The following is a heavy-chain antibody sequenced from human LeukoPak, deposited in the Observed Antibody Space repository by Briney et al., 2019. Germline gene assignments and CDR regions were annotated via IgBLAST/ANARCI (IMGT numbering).Heavy chain of an antibody. J-gene: IGHJ4*02. D-gene: IGHD4-17*01. CDR2: FYYTGTT. V-gene: IGHV4-39*01. Sequence: SETLSLTCTVSGGSVISTTYYWGWIRQPPGKGLEYIGSFYYTGTTYYNPSLKSRVTISVDTSKNQVSLDLNSVTAADTAVYYCARHRTTVTTPFDYWGQGTLVTVSS. CDR1: GGSVISTTYY. CDR3: ARHRTTVTTPFDY.